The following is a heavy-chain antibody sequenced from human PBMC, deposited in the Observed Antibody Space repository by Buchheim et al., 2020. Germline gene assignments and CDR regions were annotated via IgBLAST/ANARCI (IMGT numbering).Heavy chain of an antibody. V-gene: IGHV4-31*03. J-gene: IGHJ6*02. D-gene: IGHD3-10*01. CDR3: ARWGPDNMVRGVKYYYYYGMDV. CDR2: INYDGST. CDR1: GGSISSRGYH. Sequence: QMQLQESGPGLVQPSQTLPLTCTVSGGSISSRGYHWSWIRQHPGKGLEWIGYINYDGSTYYNPSLKSRITISVDTSKNQFSLKLSSVAAADTAVYYCARWGPDNMVRGVKYYYYYGMDVWGQGTT.